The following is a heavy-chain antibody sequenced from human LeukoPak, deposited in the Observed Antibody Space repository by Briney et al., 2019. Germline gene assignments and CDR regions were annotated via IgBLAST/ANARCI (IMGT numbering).Heavy chain of an antibody. V-gene: IGHV3-48*03. CDR1: GLTFSIYE. J-gene: IGHJ4*02. Sequence: GRSLRLSCAASGLTFSIYEMNWVRQAPGKGLEWVSYISSSGDMIYYADSVKGRFTISRDSAKKSVYLQMKSLRDEDTAVYYCATSPRSTGRVFNYWGQGTLVTVSS. D-gene: IGHD1-1*01. CDR2: ISSSGDMI. CDR3: ATSPRSTGRVFNY.